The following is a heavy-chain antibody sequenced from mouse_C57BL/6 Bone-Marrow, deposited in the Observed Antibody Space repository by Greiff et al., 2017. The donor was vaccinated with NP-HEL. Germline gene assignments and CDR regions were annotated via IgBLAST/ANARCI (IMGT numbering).Heavy chain of an antibody. J-gene: IGHJ4*01. Sequence: QVHVKQSGPGLVQPSQSLSITCTVSGFSLTSYGVPWVRQPPGKGLEWLGVIWSGGSTDYNAAFISRLSISKDNSKSQVFFKMNSLQADDTAIYYCAKSGSGFLTDAMDYWGQGTSVTVSS. D-gene: IGHD3-2*02. CDR2: IWSGGST. CDR3: AKSGSGFLTDAMDY. CDR1: GFSLTSYG. V-gene: IGHV2-4*01.